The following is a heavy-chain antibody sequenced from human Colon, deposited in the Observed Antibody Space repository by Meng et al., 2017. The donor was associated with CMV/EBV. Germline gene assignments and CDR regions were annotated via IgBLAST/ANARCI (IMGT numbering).Heavy chain of an antibody. J-gene: IGHJ1*01. CDR1: GDTFTGYY. CDR2: IIPNSGGT. V-gene: IGHV1-2*02. CDR3: ETVSSGYYLYFQH. Sequence: QVQPVESGAEVKEPGVSVKVSCKVYGDTFTGYYMQWVRQAPGQGLELMGWIIPNSGGTNYAQKFQGRVTMTRETSISTDYMELSRLRSDDTAVYYCETVSSGYYLYFQHWGQGTLVTVSS. D-gene: IGHD3-22*01.